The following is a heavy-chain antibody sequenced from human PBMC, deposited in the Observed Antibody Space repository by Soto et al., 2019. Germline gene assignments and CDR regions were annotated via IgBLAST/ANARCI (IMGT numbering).Heavy chain of an antibody. V-gene: IGHV3-48*02. D-gene: IGHD3-16*01. Sequence: GGSLRLSCAASGFTFSNYPLNWVRQAPGEGLEWVSYISATSGTTYYADSVRGRFTISRDNAKNSLYLEMNSLRDEDTAVYYCAREGVVSARLDPWGQGTLVTVSS. CDR3: AREGVVSARLDP. J-gene: IGHJ5*02. CDR1: GFTFSNYP. CDR2: ISATSGTT.